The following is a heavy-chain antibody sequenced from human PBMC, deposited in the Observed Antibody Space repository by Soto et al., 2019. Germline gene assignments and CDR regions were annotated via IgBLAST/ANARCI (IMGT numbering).Heavy chain of an antibody. CDR2: ISGSGGST. V-gene: IGHV3-23*01. CDR1: GFTFSSYA. CDR3: TTDSYFTLKLVRFDY. D-gene: IGHD3-22*01. J-gene: IGHJ4*01. Sequence: GGSLRLSCAASGFTFSSYAMSWVRQAPGKGLEWVSAISGSGGSTYYADSVKGRFTISRDNSKNTLYLQMNSLKTEDTAVYYCTTDSYFTLKLVRFDYWGLGNLVTVSS.